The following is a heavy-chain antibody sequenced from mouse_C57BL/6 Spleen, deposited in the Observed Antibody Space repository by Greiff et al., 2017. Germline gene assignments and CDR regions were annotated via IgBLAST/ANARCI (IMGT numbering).Heavy chain of an antibody. CDR1: GYTFTSYW. CDR2: IHPNSGST. J-gene: IGHJ2*01. D-gene: IGHD2-1*01. CDR3: ARRGGGNYDYFDY. Sequence: QVQLQQPGAELVKPGASVKLSCKASGYTFTSYWMHWVKQRPGQGLEWIGMIHPNSGSTNYNEKFKSKATLTVDKSSSTAYMQLSSLTSEDSAVYYCARRGGGNYDYFDYWGQGTTLTVSS. V-gene: IGHV1-64*01.